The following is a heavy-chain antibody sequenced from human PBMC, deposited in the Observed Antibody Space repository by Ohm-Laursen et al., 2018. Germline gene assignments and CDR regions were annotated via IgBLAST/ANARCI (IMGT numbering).Heavy chain of an antibody. J-gene: IGHJ3*02. D-gene: IGHD2-15*01. CDR1: GGSFSGYF. CDR3: ARGGVVARNFEI. CDR2: INHSGST. Sequence: SETLSLTWAVYGGSFSGYFWTWIRQPPGKGLEWIGEINHSGSTNYNPSLKSRVSISVDMSKNQLSLELTSVTAADTAVYYCARGGVVARNFEIWGQGTMVTVSS. V-gene: IGHV4-34*01.